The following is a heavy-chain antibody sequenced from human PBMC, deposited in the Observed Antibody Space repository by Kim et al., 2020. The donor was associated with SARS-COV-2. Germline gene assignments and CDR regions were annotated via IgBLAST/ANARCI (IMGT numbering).Heavy chain of an antibody. D-gene: IGHD2-2*01. Sequence: SVKVSCKASGGTFSSYAISWVRQAPGQGLEWMGGIIPIFGTANYAQKFQGRVTITADESTSTAYMELSSLRSEDTAVYYCARKGFSYHGNWFDPWGQGTLVTVSS. CDR1: GGTFSSYA. V-gene: IGHV1-69*13. J-gene: IGHJ5*02. CDR3: ARKGFSYHGNWFDP. CDR2: IIPIFGTA.